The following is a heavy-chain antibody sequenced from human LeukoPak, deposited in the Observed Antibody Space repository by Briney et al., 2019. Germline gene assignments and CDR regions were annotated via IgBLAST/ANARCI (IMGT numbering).Heavy chain of an antibody. Sequence: GGSLRLSCAASGFTFSSYAMSWVRQAPGKGLEWVGFIRSKAYGGTTEYAASVKGRFTISRDDSKSIAYLQMNSLKTEDTAVYYCTRFELVLLWFGEFDYWGQGTLVTVSS. CDR3: TRFELVLLWFGEFDY. V-gene: IGHV3-49*04. J-gene: IGHJ4*02. CDR2: IRSKAYGGTT. D-gene: IGHD3-10*01. CDR1: GFTFSSYA.